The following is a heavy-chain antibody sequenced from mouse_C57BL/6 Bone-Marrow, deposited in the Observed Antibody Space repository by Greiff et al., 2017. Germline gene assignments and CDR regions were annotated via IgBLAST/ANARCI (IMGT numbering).Heavy chain of an antibody. V-gene: IGHV14-4*01. CDR1: GFTFTDYY. J-gene: IGHJ3*01. D-gene: IGHD2-3*01. Sequence: DVQLQESGAELVRPGASVKLSCTASGFTFTDYYMHWVKQRPEQGLEWIGWIYPESGGTYYASKFQGKATITADTSSNTAYLQLSSLTSEDTAVDYCNTHDGGVAWFDYWGQGTTVTVSA. CDR3: NTHDGGVAWFDY. CDR2: IYPESGGT.